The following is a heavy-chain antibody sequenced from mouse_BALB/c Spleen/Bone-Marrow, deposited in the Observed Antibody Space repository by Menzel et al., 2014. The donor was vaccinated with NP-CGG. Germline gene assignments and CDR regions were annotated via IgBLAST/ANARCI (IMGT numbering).Heavy chain of an antibody. CDR1: GYTFTSYY. CDR2: INPSNGGT. V-gene: IGHV1S81*02. D-gene: IGHD3-3*01. J-gene: IGHJ3*01. CDR3: TREGTFLAY. Sequence: VKLMESGAELVKPGASVKLSCKSSGYTFTSYYMYWVKPRPGQGLEWIGGINPSNGGTNFNEKFKSKATLTVDKSSSTAYMQLNSLTSEDSAVYYCTREGTFLAYWGQGTLVTVSA.